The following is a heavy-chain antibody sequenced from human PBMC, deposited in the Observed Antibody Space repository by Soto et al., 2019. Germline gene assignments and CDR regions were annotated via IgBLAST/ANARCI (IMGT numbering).Heavy chain of an antibody. CDR1: GYSFTSYW. D-gene: IGHD5-18*01. J-gene: IGHJ4*02. Sequence: GESLKISCKGSGYSFTSYWIGWVRQAPGQRLEWMGWINAGNGDTKYSQKFQGRVTITGDTSASTAFMELSSLRSEDTAVYYCARAQSVGTATNILGYWGQGTMVTVS. CDR2: INAGNGDT. CDR3: ARAQSVGTATNILGY. V-gene: IGHV1-3*01.